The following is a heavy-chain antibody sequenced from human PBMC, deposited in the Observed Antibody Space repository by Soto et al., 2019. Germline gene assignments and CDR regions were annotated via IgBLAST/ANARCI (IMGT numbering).Heavy chain of an antibody. D-gene: IGHD5-12*01. CDR1: GGSFSGYY. CDR3: ERGVATVVTSYFDY. Sequence: SETLSLTCAVYGGSFSGYYWSWIRQPPGKGLEWIGEINHSGSTNYNPSLKSRVTISVDTSKNQFSLKLSSVTAADTAVYYCERGVATVVTSYFDYWGQGTLVNVSS. CDR2: INHSGST. V-gene: IGHV4-34*01. J-gene: IGHJ4*02.